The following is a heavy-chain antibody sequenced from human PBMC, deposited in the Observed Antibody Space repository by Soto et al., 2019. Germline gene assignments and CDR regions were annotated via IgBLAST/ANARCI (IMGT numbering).Heavy chain of an antibody. CDR2: IIPILGIA. CDR3: ARHGRRDYDALDY. V-gene: IGHV1-69*02. D-gene: IGHD4-17*01. Sequence: QVQLVQSGAAVKKPGSSVKVSCKASGGTFSSYTISWVRQAPGQGLEWMGRIIPILGIANYAQKFQGRVTSTADKSTSTAYMELSSLRSEDTAVYYCARHGRRDYDALDYWGQGTLVTVSS. CDR1: GGTFSSYT. J-gene: IGHJ4*02.